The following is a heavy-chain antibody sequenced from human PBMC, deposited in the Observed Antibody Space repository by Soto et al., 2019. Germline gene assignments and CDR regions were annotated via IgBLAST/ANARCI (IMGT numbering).Heavy chain of an antibody. V-gene: IGHV3-30*18. Sequence: GGSLRLSCAASGFTFSSYGMHWVRQAPGKGLEWVAVISYDGSNKYYADSVKGRFTISRDNSKNTLYLQMNSLRAEDTAVYYCAKILGNYGSVWFGELLNKGYYYYGMDVWGQGTTVTVSS. CDR1: GFTFSSYG. CDR2: ISYDGSNK. CDR3: AKILGNYGSVWFGELLNKGYYYYGMDV. D-gene: IGHD3-10*01. J-gene: IGHJ6*02.